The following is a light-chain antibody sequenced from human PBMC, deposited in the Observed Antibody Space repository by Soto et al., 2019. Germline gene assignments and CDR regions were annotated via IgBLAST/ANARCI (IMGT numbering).Light chain of an antibody. J-gene: IGKJ2*01. V-gene: IGKV3-20*01. CDR2: GAS. CDR1: QSVSSN. Sequence: EIVMTQSPATLSVSPGERATLSSRASQSVSSNLAWYQQKPGQAPRLLIYGASSRATGIPYRCSGSGSGTDFTLTISRLEPEDFAVYYCQQYGSSPMYTFGQGTKLEIK. CDR3: QQYGSSPMYT.